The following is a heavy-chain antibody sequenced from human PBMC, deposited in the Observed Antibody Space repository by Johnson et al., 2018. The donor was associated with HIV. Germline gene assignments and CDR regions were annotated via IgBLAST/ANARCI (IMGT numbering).Heavy chain of an antibody. J-gene: IGHJ3*02. CDR2: IDYDGSSR. CDR1: GFTFSNYA. Sequence: VQLVESGGGVVRPGGSRRLSCVASGFTFSNYAMSWVRQAPGKGLVWVSHIDYDGSSRTYADSVKGRFSISSDNAKNTLYLQMNSLRAEDTAVYYCASYGWGGNDAFDIWGQGTMVTVSS. CDR3: ASYGWGGNDAFDI. V-gene: IGHV3-74*02. D-gene: IGHD4-23*01.